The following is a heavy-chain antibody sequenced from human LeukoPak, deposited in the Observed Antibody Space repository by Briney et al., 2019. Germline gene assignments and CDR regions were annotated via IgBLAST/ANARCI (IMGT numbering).Heavy chain of an antibody. Sequence: GGSLRLSCAASGFTVSTNYMSWVRQAPGKGLEWVSVIYSGGSTYYADSVKGRFTISRDNSKNTLYLQMNSLRAGDTAVYYCARVVVVAATTLTYFDYWGQGTLVTVSS. V-gene: IGHV3-53*01. CDR3: ARVVVVAATTLTYFDY. D-gene: IGHD2-15*01. J-gene: IGHJ4*02. CDR2: IYSGGST. CDR1: GFTVSTNY.